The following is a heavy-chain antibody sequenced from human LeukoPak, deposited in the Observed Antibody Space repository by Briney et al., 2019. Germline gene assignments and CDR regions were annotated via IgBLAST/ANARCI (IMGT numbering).Heavy chain of an antibody. CDR1: GFTVSSNY. V-gene: IGHV3-53*01. J-gene: IGHJ4*02. CDR3: ARGYSTAMVFDY. D-gene: IGHD5-18*01. CDR2: IYRGDST. Sequence: GGSLRLSCAASGFTVSSNYMSWVRQAPGKGLEWVSVIYRGDSTYYADSVKGRFTISRDNSKNTLYLQMNSLRAEDTAVYYCARGYSTAMVFDYWGQGTLVTVS.